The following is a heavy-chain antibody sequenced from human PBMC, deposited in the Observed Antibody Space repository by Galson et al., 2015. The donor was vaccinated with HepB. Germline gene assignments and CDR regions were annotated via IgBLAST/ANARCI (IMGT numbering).Heavy chain of an antibody. D-gene: IGHD1-1*01. Sequence: LSLTCTVSGGSISSSSYYWGWIRQPPGKGLEWIGNIYYTGSTYYSPSLKSRVTISVDTSKNQFSLKLSSVTVADAAIYYCARDHWPLRFDYWGQGTLVTVSS. J-gene: IGHJ4*02. V-gene: IGHV4-39*07. CDR1: GGSISSSSYY. CDR3: ARDHWPLRFDY. CDR2: IYYTGST.